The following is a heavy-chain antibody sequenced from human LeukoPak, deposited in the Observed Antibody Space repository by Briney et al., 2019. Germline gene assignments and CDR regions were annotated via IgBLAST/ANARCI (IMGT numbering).Heavy chain of an antibody. Sequence: GCSQRLSCAASRFTLRRYWMRWVRQAPGKGLEGVAKIKQDGCEKYYVDSVKGRFTLSGDNARNSLYLQMNNLRAEDTAVYYCASQPIAAAGSRGDYWGQGTLVTVSS. D-gene: IGHD6-13*01. J-gene: IGHJ4*02. CDR1: RFTLRRYW. CDR2: IKQDGCEK. CDR3: ASQPIAAAGSRGDY. V-gene: IGHV3-7*03.